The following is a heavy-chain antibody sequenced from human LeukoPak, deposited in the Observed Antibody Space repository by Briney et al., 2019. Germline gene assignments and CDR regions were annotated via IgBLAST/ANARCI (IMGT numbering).Heavy chain of an antibody. CDR3: AKLDYYGNY. D-gene: IGHD3-10*01. Sequence: GRSLRLSCAASGFTFSSYNMNWVRQAPGKGLEWVSSISSSSSYMYYADSVKGRFTISRDNSKNTLYLQMNSLRAEDTAVYYCAKLDYYGNYWGQGTLVTVSS. CDR1: GFTFSSYN. CDR2: ISSSSSYM. J-gene: IGHJ4*02. V-gene: IGHV3-21*04.